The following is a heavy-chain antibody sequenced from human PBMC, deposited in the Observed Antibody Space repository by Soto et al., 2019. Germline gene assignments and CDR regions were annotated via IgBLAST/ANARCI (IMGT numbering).Heavy chain of an antibody. D-gene: IGHD3-10*01. J-gene: IGHJ4*02. CDR1: GDSINKRY. V-gene: IGHV4-59*11. CDR3: VRQRGNYFDF. CDR2: IDYVGST. Sequence: SESLSLTCSVSGDSINKRYRSWIRQAPGKGLEWIGYIDYVGSTNYAPTLQSRVTMSVDTSKNQVSLKLRYVTAADTAVYYCVRQRGNYFDFWGQGTLVTVSS.